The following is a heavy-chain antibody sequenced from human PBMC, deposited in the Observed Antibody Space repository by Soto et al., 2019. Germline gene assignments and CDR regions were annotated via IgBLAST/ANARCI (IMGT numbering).Heavy chain of an antibody. J-gene: IGHJ4*02. CDR3: ARAGYDFWSGYYDY. CDR1: GGSITSGGYY. V-gene: IGHV4-31*03. D-gene: IGHD3-3*01. Sequence: SETLSLTCTVSGGSITSGGYYWSWIRQHPGKGLEWIGYIYYSGSTYYNSSLKSRVTISVDTSKNQFSLKLSSVTAADTAVYYCARAGYDFWSGYYDYWGQGTLVTVSS. CDR2: IYYSGST.